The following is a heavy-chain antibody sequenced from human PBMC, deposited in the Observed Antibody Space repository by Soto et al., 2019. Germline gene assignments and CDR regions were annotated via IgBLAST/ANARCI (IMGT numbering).Heavy chain of an antibody. V-gene: IGHV3-33*01. J-gene: IGHJ6*02. Sequence: QVQLVESGGGVVQPGRSLRLSCAASGFIFNRYGMHWVRQVPGKGLEWVADIWYDGSNKNYADSVKGRFTISRDNSKNTPSLQMNSLRAEDTAVYYCARGPGRPPLRNYGMDVWGQGTTVTVSS. CDR3: ARGPGRPPLRNYGMDV. CDR1: GFIFNRYG. CDR2: IWYDGSNK.